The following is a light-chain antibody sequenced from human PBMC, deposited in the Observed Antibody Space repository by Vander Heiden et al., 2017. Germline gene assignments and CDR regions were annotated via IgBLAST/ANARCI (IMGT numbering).Light chain of an antibody. CDR2: KAS. CDR3: QQYNSFTWT. Sequence: IQLTQSPSTLSASVGDRVTITCRASQSINTYLAWYQQKPGKAPNLLIYKASILESGVPSRFSGSGSGTEFTLTISSLQPDDFATYYCQQYNSFTWTFGQGTKVEIK. J-gene: IGKJ1*01. V-gene: IGKV1-5*03. CDR1: QSINTY.